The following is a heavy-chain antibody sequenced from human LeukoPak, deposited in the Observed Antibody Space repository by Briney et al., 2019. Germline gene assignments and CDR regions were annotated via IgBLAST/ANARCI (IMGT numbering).Heavy chain of an antibody. J-gene: IGHJ4*02. CDR2: IKRKTDGGTT. Sequence: GGSLRLSCAASGFTFSNAWMSWVRQAPGKGLEWVGRIKRKTDGGTTDYSAPVKGRFTISRDDSKNSLYLQMNSLKTEDTAVYYCTTDPTPYGDYAASYWGQGTLVTVSS. V-gene: IGHV3-15*01. D-gene: IGHD4-17*01. CDR3: TTDPTPYGDYAASY. CDR1: GFTFSNAW.